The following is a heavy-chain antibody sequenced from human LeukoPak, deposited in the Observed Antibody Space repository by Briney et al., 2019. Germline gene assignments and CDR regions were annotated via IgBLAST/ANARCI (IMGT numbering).Heavy chain of an antibody. V-gene: IGHV3-23*01. Sequence: GGSLRLSCAASGFIFSSYAMSWVRQAPGKGLEWVSPISGSGGSTYYADSVKGRFTISREHSKNTLYLQMNSLRAEDTALYYCAKGSRNTLGYCSSTRCYQSLLYYGIDVWGQGTTVTVSS. D-gene: IGHD2-2*01. CDR3: AKGSRNTLGYCSSTRCYQSLLYYGIDV. CDR2: ISGSGGST. CDR1: GFIFSSYA. J-gene: IGHJ6*02.